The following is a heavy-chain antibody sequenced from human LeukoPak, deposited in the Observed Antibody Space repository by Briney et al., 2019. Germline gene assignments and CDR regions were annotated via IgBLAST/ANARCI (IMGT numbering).Heavy chain of an antibody. J-gene: IGHJ4*02. CDR3: VGWSGDHRSDY. V-gene: IGHV3-15*01. Sequence: GGSLRLSCAASGFTFSTHAMSWVRQAPGKGLEWVGRIKSKTDGGTTDYAAPVKGRFTISRDDSKNTLYLQMNSLKTEDTAVYYCVGWSGDHRSDYWGQGTLVTVSS. CDR1: GFTFSTHA. CDR2: IKSKTDGGTT. D-gene: IGHD3-10*01.